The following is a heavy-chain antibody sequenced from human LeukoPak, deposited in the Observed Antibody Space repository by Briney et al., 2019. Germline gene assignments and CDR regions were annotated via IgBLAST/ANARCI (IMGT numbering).Heavy chain of an antibody. CDR3: AKDRSYYDSGGYRNFDC. J-gene: IGHJ4*02. CDR2: IYSGGTT. Sequence: GGSLRLSCAASGFTVSSNYMNWVRQAPGKGLEWVSVIYSGGTTYYADSVRGRFTISRDDSKNTVSLQMSSLGPEDTALFYCAKDRSYYDSGGYRNFDCWGQGTLVTVSS. CDR1: GFTVSSNY. D-gene: IGHD3-22*01. V-gene: IGHV3-53*05.